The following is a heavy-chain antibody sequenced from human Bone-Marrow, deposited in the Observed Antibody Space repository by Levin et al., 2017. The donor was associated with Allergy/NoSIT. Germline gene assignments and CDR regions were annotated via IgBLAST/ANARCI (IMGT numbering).Heavy chain of an antibody. V-gene: IGHV3-33*01. CDR2: IWYDGSNK. CDR1: GFTFSSYG. J-gene: IGHJ4*02. D-gene: IGHD3-10*01. CDR3: ARGYYYRSGSYYTPLNY. Sequence: GGSLKISCAASGFTFSSYGMHWVRQAPGKGLEWVALIWYDGSNKYYADSVKGRFTISRDNSENTLYLQMKSLRAEDTAVYYCARGYYYRSGSYYTPLNYWGQGTLVTVSS.